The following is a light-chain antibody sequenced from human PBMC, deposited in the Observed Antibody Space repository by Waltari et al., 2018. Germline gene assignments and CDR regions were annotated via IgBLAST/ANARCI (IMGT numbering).Light chain of an antibody. J-gene: IGKJ1*01. CDR3: QQHGTLPAT. V-gene: IGKV3-20*01. CDR1: KSVGSSS. Sequence: EIVLTQSPGTASLSPGERVTLSRRASKSVGSSSLAWYQQKPGQSPRLVIYRASRRATGIPDRFSGSGSGTDFSLTISRLEPEDFAVYYCQQHGTLPATFGQGTKVEIK. CDR2: RAS.